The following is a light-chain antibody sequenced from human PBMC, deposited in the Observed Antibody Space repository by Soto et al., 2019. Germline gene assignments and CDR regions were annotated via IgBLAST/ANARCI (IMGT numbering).Light chain of an antibody. CDR3: ATWDDSLSGRV. Sequence: QSVLIQPPSASETPGQRVTISCSGSSSNIGSNYVCWYQQLPGTAPKLLIYRNNQRPSGVPDRFSGSKSDTSASLAISGLRSEDEADYYCATWDDSLSGRVFGGGTKVTVL. CDR2: RNN. V-gene: IGLV1-47*01. J-gene: IGLJ3*02. CDR1: SSNIGSNY.